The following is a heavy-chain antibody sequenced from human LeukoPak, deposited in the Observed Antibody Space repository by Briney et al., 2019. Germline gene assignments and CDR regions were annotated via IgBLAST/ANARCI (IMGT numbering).Heavy chain of an antibody. V-gene: IGHV3-53*01. J-gene: IGHJ4*02. Sequence: PGGPLRLSCAASGFTVSGTHMSWVRQAPGKGLEWVSAMYTGGTTYYADSVMGRFTVSRDNSRNTVFLHMNGLRVDDTAVYYCAKDEATSGGGLASWGQGTLVTVSS. CDR1: GFTVSGTH. CDR3: AKDEATSGGGLAS. D-gene: IGHD3-16*01. CDR2: MYTGGTT.